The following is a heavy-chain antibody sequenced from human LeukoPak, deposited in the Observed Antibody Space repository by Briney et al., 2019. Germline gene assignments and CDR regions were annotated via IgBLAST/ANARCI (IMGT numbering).Heavy chain of an antibody. CDR1: GGSFSGYY. D-gene: IGHD1-14*01. CDR3: ASGQAEPNY. V-gene: IGHV4-34*01. CDR2: INHSGST. J-gene: IGHJ4*02. Sequence: PSETLSLTCAVYGGSFSGYYWSWIRQPPGKGLEWIGEINHSGSTNYNPSLKSRVTISVDTSKNQFSLKLSSVTAADTAVYYCASGQAEPNYWGRGTLVTVSS.